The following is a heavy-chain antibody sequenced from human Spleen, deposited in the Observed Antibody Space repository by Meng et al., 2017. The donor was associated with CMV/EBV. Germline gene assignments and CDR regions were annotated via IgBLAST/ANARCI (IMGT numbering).Heavy chain of an antibody. CDR3: ARGRTGDLSYFDY. CDR2: INPNSGGT. Sequence: ASVKVSCKASGYTFTGYYMHWVQQAPGQGLEWMGWINPNSGGTNYAQKFQGRVTMTRDTSINTVYMELSRLISDDTAVYYCARGRTGDLSYFDYWGQGTLVTVSS. V-gene: IGHV1-2*02. CDR1: GYTFTGYY. J-gene: IGHJ4*02. D-gene: IGHD7-27*01.